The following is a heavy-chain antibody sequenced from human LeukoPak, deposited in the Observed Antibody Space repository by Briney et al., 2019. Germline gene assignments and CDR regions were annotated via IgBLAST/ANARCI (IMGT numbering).Heavy chain of an antibody. CDR2: ISGSGGST. V-gene: IGHV3-23*01. CDR3: AKSLWLVRPFDY. J-gene: IGHJ4*02. Sequence: GGSLRLSCAASGFTFSSYAMSWVRQAPGKGPEWVSAISGSGGSTYYADSVKGRFTISRDNSKNTLYLKMNSLRAEDTAVYYCAKSLWLVRPFDYWGQGTLVTVSS. CDR1: GFTFSSYA. D-gene: IGHD6-19*01.